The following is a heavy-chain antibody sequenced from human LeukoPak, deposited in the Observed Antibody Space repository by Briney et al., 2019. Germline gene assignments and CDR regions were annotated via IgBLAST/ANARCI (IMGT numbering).Heavy chain of an antibody. CDR1: GGSISSGGYY. D-gene: IGHD6-19*01. CDR2: IYYSGST. J-gene: IGHJ4*02. V-gene: IGHV4-31*03. Sequence: SETLSLTCTVSGGSISSGGYYWSWIRQHPGKGLEWIGYIYYSGSTYYNPSLKSRVTISVDTSKNQFSLKLSPVTAADTAVYYCARGGAPSSGWYPTFFYWGQGTLVTVSS. CDR3: ARGGAPSSGWYPTFFY.